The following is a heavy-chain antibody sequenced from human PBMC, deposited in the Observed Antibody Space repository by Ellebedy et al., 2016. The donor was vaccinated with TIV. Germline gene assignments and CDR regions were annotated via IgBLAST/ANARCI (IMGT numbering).Heavy chain of an antibody. CDR3: ARWRLEAPYYYYMDV. V-gene: IGHV2-5*02. CDR2: IYWDDDK. CDR1: GFSLSTSGVG. D-gene: IGHD1-1*01. J-gene: IGHJ6*03. Sequence: SGPTLVXPTQTLTLTCTFSGFSLSTSGVGVGWIRQPPGKALEWLALIYWDDDKRYSTSLKSRLTITKDTSKNQVVLTMTNMDPVDTATYYCARWRLEAPYYYYMDVWGKGTTVTVSS.